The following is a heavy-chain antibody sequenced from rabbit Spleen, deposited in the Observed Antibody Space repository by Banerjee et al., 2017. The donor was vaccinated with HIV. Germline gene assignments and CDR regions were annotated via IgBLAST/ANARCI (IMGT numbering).Heavy chain of an antibody. V-gene: IGHV1S7*01. D-gene: IGHD8-1*01. CDR2: IDPVFGIT. CDR3: ARDGAGGSYFAL. Sequence: QELVESAGGLVNPGGSLTLTCTASGFSLSSYYMNWVRQAPGKGLEWIGYIDPVFGITYYANWVNGRFSISRENAQNTVFLQMTSLTAADTATYFCARDGAGGSYFALWGPGTLVTVS. CDR1: GFSLSSYY. J-gene: IGHJ4*01.